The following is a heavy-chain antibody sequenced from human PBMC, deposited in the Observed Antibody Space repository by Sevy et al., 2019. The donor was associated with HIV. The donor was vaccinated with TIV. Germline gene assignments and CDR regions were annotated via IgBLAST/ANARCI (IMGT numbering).Heavy chain of an antibody. J-gene: IGHJ6*02. D-gene: IGHD6-13*01. Sequence: GGSLSLSCVASGFIFRDRYMSWIRQAPGKGLEWVSFISSRSSEINYAEPVKGRFTVSRGNAKNSLYLQMNSLRAEDTAVYYCAGDFMPVASAGTGALGVWGQGTAVTVSS. CDR3: AGDFMPVASAGTGALGV. V-gene: IGHV3-11*05. CDR2: ISSRSSEI. CDR1: GFIFRDRY.